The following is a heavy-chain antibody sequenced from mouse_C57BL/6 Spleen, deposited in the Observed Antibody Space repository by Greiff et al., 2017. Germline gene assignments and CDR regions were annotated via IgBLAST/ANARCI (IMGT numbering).Heavy chain of an antibody. CDR2: IRLKSDNYAT. V-gene: IGHV6-3*01. CDR1: GFTFSNYW. J-gene: IGHJ4*01. Sequence: DVMLVESGGGLVQPGGSMKLSCVASGFTFSNYWMNWVRQSPETGLEWVAQIRLKSDNYATHYAESVKGRFTISRDDSKSSVYLQMNNLRAEDTGIYYCTRTHYYAMDYWGQGTSVTVSS. CDR3: TRTHYYAMDY.